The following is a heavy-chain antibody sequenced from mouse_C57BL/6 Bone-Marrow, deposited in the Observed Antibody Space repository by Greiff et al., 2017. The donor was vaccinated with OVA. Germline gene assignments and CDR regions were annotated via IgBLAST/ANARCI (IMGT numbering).Heavy chain of an antibody. CDR3: ARGPSTGTSFDY. D-gene: IGHD4-1*02. J-gene: IGHJ2*01. Sequence: EVKLMESGGGLVKPGGSLKLSCAASGFTFSSYAMSWVRQTPEKRLEWVATLSDGGSYTYYPDNVKGRFTISRDNAKNNLYLQMSHLKSEDTAMYYCARGPSTGTSFDYWGQGTTLTVSS. CDR1: GFTFSSYA. V-gene: IGHV5-4*03. CDR2: LSDGGSYT.